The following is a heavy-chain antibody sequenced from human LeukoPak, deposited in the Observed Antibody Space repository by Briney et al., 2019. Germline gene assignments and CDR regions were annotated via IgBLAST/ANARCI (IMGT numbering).Heavy chain of an antibody. V-gene: IGHV4-31*03. CDR3: ARGPSYCDF. J-gene: IGHJ4*02. CDR1: GGSISCDGFY. CDR2: ISYSGST. Sequence: SQTLSLTCTVSGGSISCDGFYWSWVRQHPGKGLEWIGYISYSGSTYYNPSLKSRVSVSLDTSKSQFSLKLTSVTAADTAVYFCARGPSYCDFWGQGTLVTVSS.